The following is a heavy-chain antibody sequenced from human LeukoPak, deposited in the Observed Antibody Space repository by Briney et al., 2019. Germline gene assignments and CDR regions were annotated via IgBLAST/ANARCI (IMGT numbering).Heavy chain of an antibody. V-gene: IGHV4-38-2*02. CDR3: ARDQLEVYADY. Sequence: SETLSLTCTVSGYSISGGYYWGWIRQPPGKGLEWIGSIYHSGSTYYNPSLKSRVTISVDTSKNQFSLKLSSVTAADTAVYYCARDQLEVYADYWGQGTLVTVSS. D-gene: IGHD1-1*01. CDR1: GYSISGGYY. J-gene: IGHJ4*02. CDR2: IYHSGST.